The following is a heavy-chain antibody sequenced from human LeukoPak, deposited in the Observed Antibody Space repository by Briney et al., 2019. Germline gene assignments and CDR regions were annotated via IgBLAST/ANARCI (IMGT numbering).Heavy chain of an antibody. Sequence: ASVKVSCKASGYTFTGYYMHWVRQAPGQGLEWMGWINPNSGGTNYAQKFQGRVTMTRDTSISTAYMELSRLRSDDTAVYYCAGDVGIAAAGYYYYYYMDVWGKGTTVTVSS. CDR3: AGDVGIAAAGYYYYYYMDV. J-gene: IGHJ6*03. V-gene: IGHV1-2*02. CDR1: GYTFTGYY. D-gene: IGHD6-13*01. CDR2: INPNSGGT.